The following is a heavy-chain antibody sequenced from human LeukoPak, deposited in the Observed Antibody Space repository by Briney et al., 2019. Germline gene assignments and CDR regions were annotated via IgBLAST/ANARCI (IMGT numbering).Heavy chain of an antibody. CDR1: GFTFSSYG. Sequence: GGSLRLSCAASGFTFSSYGMSWVRQAPGKGLEWVSAISGSGGSTYYADSVKGRFTISRDNSKNTLYLQMNSLRAEDTAVYYCAKIFDDYVWGSYRFFPGVNAFDIWGQGTMVTVSS. CDR3: AKIFDDYVWGSYRFFPGVNAFDI. CDR2: ISGSGGST. V-gene: IGHV3-23*01. D-gene: IGHD3-16*02. J-gene: IGHJ3*02.